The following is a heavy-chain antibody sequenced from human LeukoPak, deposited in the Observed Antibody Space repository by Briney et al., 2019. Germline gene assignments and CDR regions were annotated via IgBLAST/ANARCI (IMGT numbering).Heavy chain of an antibody. D-gene: IGHD6-13*01. Sequence: KTSETLSLTCTVSGYSISSGYYWGWIRQPPGKGLEWIGSIYHSGSTYYNPSLKSRVTISVDTSKNQFSLKLSSVTAADTAVYYCARSARGAYSSSHFDYWGQGTLVTVSS. CDR2: IYHSGST. J-gene: IGHJ4*02. V-gene: IGHV4-38-2*02. CDR1: GYSISSGYY. CDR3: ARSARGAYSSSHFDY.